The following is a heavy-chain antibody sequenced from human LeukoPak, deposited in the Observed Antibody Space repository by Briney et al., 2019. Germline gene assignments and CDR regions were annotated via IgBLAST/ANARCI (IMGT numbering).Heavy chain of an antibody. CDR3: ARTVVTLDWYFDL. Sequence: PSETLSLTCSVSGGSISSHSWNWIRQPAGKGLEWIGRFYTSGTTNYNPSLKSRVTMSIDMSKNQVSLKMRSVTAADTAVYYCARTVVTLDWYFDLWGRGTLVSVSS. CDR1: GGSISSHS. CDR2: FYTSGTT. J-gene: IGHJ2*01. V-gene: IGHV4-4*07. D-gene: IGHD4-23*01.